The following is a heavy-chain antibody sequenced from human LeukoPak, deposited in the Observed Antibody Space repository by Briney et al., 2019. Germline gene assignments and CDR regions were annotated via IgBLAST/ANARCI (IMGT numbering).Heavy chain of an antibody. CDR3: ARAGLALGGYGMDV. CDR1: GGSISSGSYY. V-gene: IGHV4-61*02. J-gene: IGHJ6*02. D-gene: IGHD3-16*01. Sequence: SETLSLTCTVSGGSISSGSYYWSWIRQPAGKGLEWIGRIYTSGSTNYNPSLKSRVTISVDTSRNHLSLKLSSVTAADTAVYYCARAGLALGGYGMDVWGQGTTVTVSS. CDR2: IYTSGST.